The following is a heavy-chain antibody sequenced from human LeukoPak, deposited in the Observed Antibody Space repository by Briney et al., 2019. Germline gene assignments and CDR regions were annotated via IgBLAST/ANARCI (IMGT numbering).Heavy chain of an antibody. D-gene: IGHD2-8*01. V-gene: IGHV3-7*01. Sequence: RGGSQRLLYAASRLLLHRYCKSGARQPRAKGLEWVANINPESSEKYYVDSVKGRFTISRDNAKNTLYLQMNTLRVEDTAVYYCARPFADLVSSDYWGQGILVTV. CDR3: ARPFADLVSSDY. J-gene: IGHJ4*02. CDR2: INPESSEK. CDR1: RLLLHRYC.